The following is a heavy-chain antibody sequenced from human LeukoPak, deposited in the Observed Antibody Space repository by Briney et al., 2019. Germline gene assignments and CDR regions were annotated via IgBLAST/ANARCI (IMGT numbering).Heavy chain of an antibody. J-gene: IGHJ4*02. CDR3: ARALSYSYGSMDF. D-gene: IGHD5-18*01. CDR2: IKSEIKYI. V-gene: IGHV3-21*01. CDR1: GFTFSSYS. Sequence: GGSLRLSCAASGFTFSSYSMNWVRQAPGKGLEWVSSIKSEIKYIYNADSVKGRFTISRDNAKNSLYLQMNSLRVEDTAVYYCARALSYSYGSMDFWGQGTLVIVSS.